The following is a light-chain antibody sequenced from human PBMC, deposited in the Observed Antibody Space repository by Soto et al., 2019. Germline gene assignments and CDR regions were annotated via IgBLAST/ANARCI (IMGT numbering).Light chain of an antibody. V-gene: IGLV2-14*03. J-gene: IGLJ2*01. CDR2: DVS. CDR3: SSYATTSPLV. CDR1: ISDIGGYNY. Sequence: QSALTQPASVSGSPGQSITISCTGTISDIGGYNYVGWYQHHPGKATKLLIYDVSNRPSGVSNRFSGSKSGNTASLTISGLQADDEADYYCSSYATTSPLVFGGGTKVTVL.